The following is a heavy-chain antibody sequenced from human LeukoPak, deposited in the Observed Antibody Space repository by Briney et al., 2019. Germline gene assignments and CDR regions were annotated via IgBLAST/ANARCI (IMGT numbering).Heavy chain of an antibody. V-gene: IGHV3-21*01. CDR3: ATPAAGPGAEYSQY. J-gene: IGHJ1*01. D-gene: IGHD6-13*01. CDR1: GFTFRSYS. Sequence: GGSLRLSCAASGFTFRSYSMNWVRQAPGKGLEWVSSIDYSSKYIYTADSVKGRFTTSRDNAKNSLDLQMNSLKAEDTAVYYCATPAAGPGAEYSQYWGQGTLVIVSS. CDR2: IDYSSKYI.